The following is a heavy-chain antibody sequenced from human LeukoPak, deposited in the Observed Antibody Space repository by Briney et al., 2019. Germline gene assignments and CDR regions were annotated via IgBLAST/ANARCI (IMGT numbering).Heavy chain of an antibody. CDR3: AKGTYYDFWSGYYSRGGLYYFDY. CDR1: GFTFSSYA. D-gene: IGHD3-3*01. CDR2: ISGSGAGT. Sequence: GGSLRLSCAASGFTFSSYAMSWVRQAPGKGLEWVSAISGSGAGTYYADSVKGRFTISRDNSKNTLYLQMNSLSVEDTAVYYCAKGTYYDFWSGYYSRGGLYYFDYWGQGTLVTVSS. V-gene: IGHV3-23*01. J-gene: IGHJ4*02.